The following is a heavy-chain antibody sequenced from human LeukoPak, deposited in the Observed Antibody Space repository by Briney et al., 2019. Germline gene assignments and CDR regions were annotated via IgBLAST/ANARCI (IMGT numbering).Heavy chain of an antibody. Sequence: PGRSLRLSCAASGLTFDDYAMHWVRQAPGKGLEWVSGISWNSGSIGYADSVKGRFTISRDNAKNSLYLQMNSLRAEDTALYYCAKDSYYDSSGLPDYWGQGTLVTVSS. CDR2: ISWNSGSI. V-gene: IGHV3-9*01. CDR1: GLTFDDYA. CDR3: AKDSYYDSSGLPDY. D-gene: IGHD3-22*01. J-gene: IGHJ4*02.